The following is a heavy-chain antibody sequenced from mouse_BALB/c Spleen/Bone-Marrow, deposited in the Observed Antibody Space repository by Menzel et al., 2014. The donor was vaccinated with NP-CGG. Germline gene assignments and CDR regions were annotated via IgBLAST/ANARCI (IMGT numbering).Heavy chain of an antibody. D-gene: IGHD2-14*01. J-gene: IGHJ3*01. CDR3: ARSIEYRPLTY. V-gene: IGHV1-39*01. CDR1: GYSFTGYN. CDR2: IDPYYGGI. Sequence: EVQLQESGPELEKPGASVKISCKASGYSFTGYNMNWVKQTNGKSLEWIGNIDPYYGGITYNQKFKDKATLTVDKSSSTAYMQLKSLTAEDPAVYYCARSIEYRPLTYWGQGTLVTVSA.